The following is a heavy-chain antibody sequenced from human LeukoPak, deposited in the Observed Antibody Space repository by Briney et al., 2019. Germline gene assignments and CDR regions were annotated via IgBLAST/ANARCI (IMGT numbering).Heavy chain of an antibody. Sequence: SETLSLTCAIYSESFSGYFWSWIRQPPGKGLEWIGEINYSGSTNYNPSLKSRVTISVDTSKNQFSLKLSSVTAADTAVYYCARQSLPPGPGRYYYYMDVWGKGTTVTISS. J-gene: IGHJ6*03. V-gene: IGHV4-34*01. CDR3: ARQSLPPGPGRYYYYMDV. CDR1: SESFSGYF. D-gene: IGHD3-16*02. CDR2: INYSGST.